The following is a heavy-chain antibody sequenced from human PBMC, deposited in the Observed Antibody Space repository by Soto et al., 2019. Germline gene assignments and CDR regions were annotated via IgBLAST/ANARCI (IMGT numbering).Heavy chain of an antibody. D-gene: IGHD4-4*01. J-gene: IGHJ5*02. Sequence: QVQLQESGPGLVKPSGTLSLTCAVSGGSISSSNWWSWVPQPPGKGLEWSGEIYHSGSTNYNPSLKSRVTISVDKSKNQFSLKLSSVTAADTAVYDCARDLTTPKTGKRFDPWGHGTLVTVSS. CDR3: ARDLTTPKTGKRFDP. V-gene: IGHV4-4*02. CDR1: GGSISSSNW. CDR2: IYHSGST.